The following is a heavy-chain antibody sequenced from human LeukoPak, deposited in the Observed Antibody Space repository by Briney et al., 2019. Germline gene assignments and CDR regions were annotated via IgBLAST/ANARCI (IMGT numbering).Heavy chain of an antibody. D-gene: IGHD4-23*01. J-gene: IGHJ4*02. CDR1: GFTFSSYG. Sequence: GGSLRLSCAASGFTFSSYGMHWVRQAPGKGLEWVAVISYDGSNKYYADSVKGRFTISRDNSKNTLYLQMNSLRAEDTAVYYCAKPRWSGTDGGTFFAYWGQGTLVTVSS. V-gene: IGHV3-30*18. CDR3: AKPRWSGTDGGTFFAY. CDR2: ISYDGSNK.